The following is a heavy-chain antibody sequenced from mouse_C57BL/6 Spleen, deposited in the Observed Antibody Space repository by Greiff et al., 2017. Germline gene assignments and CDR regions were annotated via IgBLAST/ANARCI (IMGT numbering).Heavy chain of an antibody. D-gene: IGHD3-2*02. CDR3: ARRAAQATAWFAY. CDR1: GYTFTDHT. CDR2: IYPRDGST. J-gene: IGHJ3*01. Sequence: QVQLQQSDAELVKPGASVKISCKVSGYTFTDHTIHWMKQRPEPGLEWMRYIYPRDGSTKYNEKFKGKATLTADKSSSTAYMQLNSLTSEDSAVYFCARRAAQATAWFAYWGQGTLVTVSA. V-gene: IGHV1-78*01.